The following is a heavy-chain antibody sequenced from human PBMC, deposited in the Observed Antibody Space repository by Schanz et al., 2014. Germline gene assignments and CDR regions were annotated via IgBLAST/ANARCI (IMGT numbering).Heavy chain of an antibody. D-gene: IGHD3-10*01. Sequence: LQLQESGSGLMKPSQTLSLTCAVSGGSISSGGYSWNWIRQSPGKGLEWIGYIYYSGNTYYNPSLKSRVTRSVDRSKNQFSLRLDSVTAADTAVYYCARGGYGSGSYREFDYWGQGTLVTVSS. CDR1: GGSISSGGYS. CDR3: ARGGYGSGSYREFDY. J-gene: IGHJ4*02. CDR2: IYYSGNT. V-gene: IGHV4-30-2*06.